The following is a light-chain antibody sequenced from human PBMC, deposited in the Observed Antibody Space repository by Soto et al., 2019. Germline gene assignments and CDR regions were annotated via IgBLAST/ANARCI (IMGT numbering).Light chain of an antibody. CDR2: GAS. V-gene: IGKV3-15*01. J-gene: IGKJ1*01. CDR1: QSVGRN. CDR3: QHYYNWPRT. Sequence: EIVMTQSPATLSVSPGERVTLSCRASQSVGRNLAWYQQKPGQSPRLLIYGASTRATGIPASFSGSGSGTEFSLTISSLQSEDFAVYYCQHYYNWPRTFGQGTKVDIK.